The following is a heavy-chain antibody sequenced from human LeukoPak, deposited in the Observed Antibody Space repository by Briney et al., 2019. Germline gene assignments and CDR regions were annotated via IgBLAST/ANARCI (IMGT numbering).Heavy chain of an antibody. CDR1: GGSFSGYY. V-gene: IGHV4-34*01. CDR3: ARTSSFYDSSGETDY. D-gene: IGHD3-22*01. Sequence: SETLSLTCAVYGGSFSGYYWSWIRQPPGKGLEWIGEINHSGSTNYNPSLKSRVTISVDTSKNQFSLKLSSVTAADTAVYYCARTSSFYDSSGETDYWGQGTLVTVPS. J-gene: IGHJ4*02. CDR2: INHSGST.